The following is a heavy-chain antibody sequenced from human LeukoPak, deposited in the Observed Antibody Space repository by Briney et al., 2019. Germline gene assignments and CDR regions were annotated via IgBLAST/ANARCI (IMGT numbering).Heavy chain of an antibody. J-gene: IGHJ4*02. D-gene: IGHD3-22*01. CDR3: ARHDSSGYYYYIDY. V-gene: IGHV4-39*01. CDR1: GAPIRSSSFY. Sequence: SETLSLTCTVSGAPIRSSSFYWGWIRQPPGKGLEWIGSIYYSGSTYYNPSLKSRVTISVDTSKNQFSLKLSSVTAADTAVYYCARHDSSGYYYYIDYWGQGTLVTVSS. CDR2: IYYSGST.